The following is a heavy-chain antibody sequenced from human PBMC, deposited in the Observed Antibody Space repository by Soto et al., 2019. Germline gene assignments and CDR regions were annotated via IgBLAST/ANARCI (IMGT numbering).Heavy chain of an antibody. CDR3: ARDGALELRGYYYYYMDV. CDR1: GFTFSSYS. Sequence: GGSLRLSCAASGFTFSSYSMNWVRQAPGKGLEWVSSISSSSSYIYYADSVKGRFTISRDNAKNSLYLQMNSLRAEDTAVYYCARDGALELRGYYYYYMDVWGKGTTVTVSS. V-gene: IGHV3-21*01. D-gene: IGHD1-7*01. J-gene: IGHJ6*03. CDR2: ISSSSSYI.